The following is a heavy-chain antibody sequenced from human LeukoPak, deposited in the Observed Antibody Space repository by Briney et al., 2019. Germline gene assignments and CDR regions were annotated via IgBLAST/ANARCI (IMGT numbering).Heavy chain of an antibody. D-gene: IGHD3-9*01. CDR3: ARGLAYYDILTGYYTGSLHRVYYFDY. Sequence: PSETLSLTCAVYGGSFSGYYWSWIRQPPGKGLGWIGEINHSGSTNYNPSLKSRVTISVDTSKNQFSLKLSSVTAADTAVYYCARGLAYYDILTGYYTGSLHRVYYFDYWGQGTLVTVSS. V-gene: IGHV4-34*01. CDR2: INHSGST. CDR1: GGSFSGYY. J-gene: IGHJ4*02.